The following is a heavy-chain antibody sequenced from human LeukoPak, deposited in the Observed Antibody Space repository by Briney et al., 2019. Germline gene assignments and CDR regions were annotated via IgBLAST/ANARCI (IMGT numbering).Heavy chain of an antibody. D-gene: IGHD2-15*01. CDR2: IIPIFGTA. Sequence: GASVKVSCKASGGTFSSYAISWVRQAPGQGLEWMGGIIPIFGTANYAQKFQGRVTITVDESTSTAYMELSSLRSEDTAVYYCAIGPYCSGGSCYSFFDYWGQGTLVTVSS. V-gene: IGHV1-69*13. J-gene: IGHJ4*02. CDR3: AIGPYCSGGSCYSFFDY. CDR1: GGTFSSYA.